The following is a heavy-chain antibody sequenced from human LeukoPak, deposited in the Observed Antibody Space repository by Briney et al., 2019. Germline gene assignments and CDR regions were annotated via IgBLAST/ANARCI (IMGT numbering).Heavy chain of an antibody. Sequence: ASVKVSCKASGGTFISYAISWVRQAPGQGLEWMGRIIPILGIANYAQKFQGRVTITADKSTSTAYMELSSLRSEDTAVYYCARDYRGVSVLESYYYGMDVWGQGTTVTVSS. D-gene: IGHD1-26*01. CDR3: ARDYRGVSVLESYYYGMDV. CDR2: IIPILGIA. J-gene: IGHJ6*02. V-gene: IGHV1-69*04. CDR1: GGTFISYA.